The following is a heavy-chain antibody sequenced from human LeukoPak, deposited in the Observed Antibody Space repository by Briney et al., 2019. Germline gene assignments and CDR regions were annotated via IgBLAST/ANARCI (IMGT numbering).Heavy chain of an antibody. CDR2: ISSSSSTI. D-gene: IGHD6-19*01. CDR3: ARDAERRFVAGMHFPTLYYYYYGMDV. CDR1: GFTFSSYS. J-gene: IGHJ6*02. V-gene: IGHV3-48*02. Sequence: QPGGSLRLSCAASGFTFSSYSMNWVRQAPGKGLEWVSYISSSSSTIYYADSVKGRFTISRDNAKNSLYLQMNSLRDEDTAVYYCARDAERRFVAGMHFPTLYYYYYGMDVWGQGTTVTVSS.